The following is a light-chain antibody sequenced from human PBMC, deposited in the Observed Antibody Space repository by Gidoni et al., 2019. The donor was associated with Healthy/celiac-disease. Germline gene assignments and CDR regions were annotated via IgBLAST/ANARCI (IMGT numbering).Light chain of an antibody. CDR3: AAWDDSLSGSWV. Sequence: QSVLTQPPSASGTPGQRVTISCSGSSSNIGSNYVYWYQQLPGTAPKLLISRNNQRPSGVPARFSGSKSGTSPSLAISGLRSEDEADYYCAAWDDSLSGSWVFGGGTKLTV. CDR1: SSNIGSNY. J-gene: IGLJ3*02. CDR2: RNN. V-gene: IGLV1-47*01.